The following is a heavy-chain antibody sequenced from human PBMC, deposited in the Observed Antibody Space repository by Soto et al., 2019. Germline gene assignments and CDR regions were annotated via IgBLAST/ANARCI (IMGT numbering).Heavy chain of an antibody. J-gene: IGHJ4*02. CDR1: GGTFYTYT. CDR2: ITPIYPTT. V-gene: IGHV1-69*13. CDR3: ARIPRYSFPTSDDLDS. Sequence: SVKVSCKASGGTFYTYTFSWVRQAPGQGLEWMGSITPIYPTTNYAEKFQGRLTVTADGSTNTAYMELNSLTSDDTAVYYCARIPRYSFPTSDDLDSWGQGTLVTVSS. D-gene: IGHD5-18*01.